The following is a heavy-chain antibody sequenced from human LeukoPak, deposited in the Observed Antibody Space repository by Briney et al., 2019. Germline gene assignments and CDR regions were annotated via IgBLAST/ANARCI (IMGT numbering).Heavy chain of an antibody. CDR1: GFTFSSYS. D-gene: IGHD1-26*01. J-gene: IGHJ4*02. V-gene: IGHV3-21*01. CDR3: ASSGELLAFFVY. CDR2: ISSSSSYI. Sequence: PGGSLRLSCAASGFTFSSYSMSWVRQAPGKGLEWVSSISSSSSYIYYADSVKGRFTISRDNAKNSLYLQMNSLRAEDTAVYYWASSGELLAFFVYLGEGTLVTVSS.